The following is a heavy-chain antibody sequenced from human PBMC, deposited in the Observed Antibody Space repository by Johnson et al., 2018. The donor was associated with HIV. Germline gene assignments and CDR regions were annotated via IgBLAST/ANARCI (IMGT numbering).Heavy chain of an antibody. J-gene: IGHJ3*02. V-gene: IGHV3-7*05. CDR2: IKQDGSEK. D-gene: IGHD1-1*01. Sequence: VQLVESGGGVVQPGRSLRLSCAASGFTFSSYAMHWVRQAPGRGLEWVANIKQDGSEKYYVDSVKGRFTISRDNAKNSLYLQMNSLRAEDTAVYYCAREGRNAADAFDIWGQGTMVTVSS. CDR3: AREGRNAADAFDI. CDR1: GFTFSSYA.